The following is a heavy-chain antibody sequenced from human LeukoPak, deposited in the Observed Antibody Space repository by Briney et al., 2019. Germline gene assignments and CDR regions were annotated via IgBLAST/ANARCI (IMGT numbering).Heavy chain of an antibody. CDR1: GGSISSYY. Sequence: SQTLSLTCTVSGGSISSYYWSWIRQPPGKGLEWIGYIYYSGSTNYNPSLKSRVTISVDTSKNQFSLKLSSVTAADTAVYYCATTQSRGIAAAGFDYWGQGTLVTVSS. D-gene: IGHD6-13*01. J-gene: IGHJ4*02. CDR2: IYYSGST. V-gene: IGHV4-59*08. CDR3: ATTQSRGIAAAGFDY.